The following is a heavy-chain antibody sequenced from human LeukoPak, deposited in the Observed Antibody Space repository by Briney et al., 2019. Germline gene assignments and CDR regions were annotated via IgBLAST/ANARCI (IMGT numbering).Heavy chain of an antibody. CDR2: IYTSGST. D-gene: IGHD2-8*01. J-gene: IGHJ3*02. CDR3: ASLMKDAFDI. Sequence: SETLSLTCTVSGGSISSYYWSWIRQPPGKGLEWIGYIYTSGSTNYNPSLKSRVTISVDTSKNQFSLKLSSVTAADTAVYYCASLMKDAFDIWGQGTMVTVSS. CDR1: GGSISSYY. V-gene: IGHV4-4*09.